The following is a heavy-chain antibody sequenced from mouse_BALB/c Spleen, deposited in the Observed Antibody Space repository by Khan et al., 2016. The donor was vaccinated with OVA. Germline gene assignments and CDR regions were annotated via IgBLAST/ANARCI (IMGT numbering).Heavy chain of an antibody. CDR2: INPSNGRT. D-gene: IGHD2-10*02. CDR1: GYTFTSYW. Sequence: QGQLQQAGAELVKPGASVKLSCKASGYTFTSYWMHWVKQRPGQGLEWIGEINPSNGRTNYNEQFKSKATLTVDKSSSTAYMQLSSLTSEDSAVYYCAYGNYGGFAYWGQGTLVTVSA. V-gene: IGHV1S81*02. J-gene: IGHJ3*01. CDR3: AYGNYGGFAY.